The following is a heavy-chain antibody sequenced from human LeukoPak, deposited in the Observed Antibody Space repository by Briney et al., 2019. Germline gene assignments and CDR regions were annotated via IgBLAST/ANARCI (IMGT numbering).Heavy chain of an antibody. D-gene: IGHD3-16*01. V-gene: IGHV1-69*04. Sequence: SVKVSCKASGGTFSSYAISWVRQAPGQGLEWTGRIIPILGIANYAQKFQGRVTITADKSTSTAYMELSSLRSEDTAVYYCAGGDFRPPDYYFDYWGQGTLVTVSS. CDR2: IIPILGIA. CDR3: AGGDFRPPDYYFDY. CDR1: GGTFSSYA. J-gene: IGHJ4*02.